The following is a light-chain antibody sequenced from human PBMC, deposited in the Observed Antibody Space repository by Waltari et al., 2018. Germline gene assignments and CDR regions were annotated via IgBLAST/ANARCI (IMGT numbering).Light chain of an antibody. CDR2: QDN. V-gene: IGLV3-1*01. Sequence: SYELSQPPSLSVSPGQTASITCSGDKLGDKYASWYHHKPGQSPVLVIFQDNKRPPGIPERFSGSNSGNTATLTISGTQAMDEADYYCQAWDSSTLVFGGGTKLTVL. J-gene: IGLJ2*01. CDR1: KLGDKY. CDR3: QAWDSSTLV.